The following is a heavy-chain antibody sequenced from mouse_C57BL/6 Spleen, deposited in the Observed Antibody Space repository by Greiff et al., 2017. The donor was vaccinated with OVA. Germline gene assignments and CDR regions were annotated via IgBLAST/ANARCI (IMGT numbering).Heavy chain of an antibody. CDR3: ARWGYSNYDAMDY. Sequence: VQLQQSGAELVKPGASVKISCKASGYAFSSYWMNWVKQRPGKGLEWIGQIYPGDGDTNYNGKFKGKATLTADKSSSTAYMELRSLTSEDSAVYFCARWGYSNYDAMDYWGQGTSVTVSS. CDR2: IYPGDGDT. V-gene: IGHV1-80*01. CDR1: GYAFSSYW. J-gene: IGHJ4*01. D-gene: IGHD2-5*01.